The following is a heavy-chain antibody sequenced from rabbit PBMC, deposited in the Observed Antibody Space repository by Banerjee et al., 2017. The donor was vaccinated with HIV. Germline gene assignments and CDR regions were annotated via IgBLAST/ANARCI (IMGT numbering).Heavy chain of an antibody. V-gene: IGHV1S47*01. CDR3: VREIMSIVVAGVQNFNL. J-gene: IGHJ4*01. Sequence: EESGGDLVKPGASLTLTCTVSGFDFSSYGVSWVRQAPGKGLEWIGYIDPVFGSTYYASWVNGRFTISSHNAQNTLYLQLNSLTAADTATYFCVREIMSIVVAGVQNFNLWGSGTLVTVS. CDR1: GFDFSSYG. CDR2: IDPVFGST. D-gene: IGHD4-1*01.